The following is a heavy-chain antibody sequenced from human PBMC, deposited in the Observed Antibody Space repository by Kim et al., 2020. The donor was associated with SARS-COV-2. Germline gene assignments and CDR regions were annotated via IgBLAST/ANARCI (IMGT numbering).Heavy chain of an antibody. D-gene: IGHD4-17*01. V-gene: IGHV1-18*01. CDR1: GYTFTSYG. Sequence: ASVKVSCKASGYTFTSYGISWVRQAPGQGLEWMGWISAYNGNTNYAQKLQGRVTMTTDTSTSTAYMELRSLRSDDTAVYYCARVLIFTVTGNYYYYGMDVWGQGTTVTVSS. CDR3: ARVLIFTVTGNYYYYGMDV. CDR2: ISAYNGNT. J-gene: IGHJ6*02.